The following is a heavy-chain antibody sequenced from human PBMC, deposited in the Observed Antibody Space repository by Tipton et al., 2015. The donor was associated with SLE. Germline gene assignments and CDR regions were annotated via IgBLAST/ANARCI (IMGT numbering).Heavy chain of an antibody. CDR1: GGSFSGFY. V-gene: IGHV4-34*01. Sequence: TLSLTCAVYGGSFSGFYWSWIRQPPGKGLEWIGEINHSGRTNYNPSLKSRVTISVDTSKNQFSLKLSSVTAADTAVYYCARLVLRGGDQPYWGQGTLVTVSS. CDR2: INHSGRT. J-gene: IGHJ4*02. D-gene: IGHD2-21*01. CDR3: ARLVLRGGDQPY.